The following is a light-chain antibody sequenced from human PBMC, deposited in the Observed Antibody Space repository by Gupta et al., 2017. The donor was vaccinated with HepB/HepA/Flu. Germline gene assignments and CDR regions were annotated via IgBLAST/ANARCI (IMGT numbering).Light chain of an antibody. J-gene: IGLJ2*01. Sequence: NLMLTQPHSVSESPGKTVPISCTGSSGSVASNYVLWYQQRPGNAPTTVIYENNQRPSGVPDRFSGAIDSASNAASLTISGLKTEDEAEYYCQSYDSDNVIVGGGTKLTVL. CDR1: SGSVASNY. CDR2: ENN. V-gene: IGLV6-57*02. CDR3: QSYDSDNVI.